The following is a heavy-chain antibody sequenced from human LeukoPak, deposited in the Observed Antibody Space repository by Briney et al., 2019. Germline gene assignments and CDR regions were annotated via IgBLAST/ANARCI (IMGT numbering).Heavy chain of an antibody. V-gene: IGHV3-21*01. J-gene: IGHJ4*02. Sequence: GGSLRLSCAASGFTFSSYSMNWVRQAPGKGLEWVSSISSSSSYIYYADSVKGRFTISRDNAKNSLYLQMNSLRAEDTAVYYCARGENDSSGYSYYFDYWGQGTLVTVSS. CDR1: GFTFSSYS. D-gene: IGHD3-22*01. CDR2: ISSSSSYI. CDR3: ARGENDSSGYSYYFDY.